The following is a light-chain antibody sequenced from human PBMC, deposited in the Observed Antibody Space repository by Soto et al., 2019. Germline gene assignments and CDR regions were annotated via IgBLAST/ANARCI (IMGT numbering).Light chain of an antibody. V-gene: IGKV1-33*01. CDR1: QDITNY. Sequence: DIQMTQSPSSLSASVGDRVTITCQATQDITNYLNWYQQKPGKAPKLRIYDASNLATGVPSRFSGSGSGTDFTFTISSLQPEDLATYYCQQYGNLPLTFVGGTKVEIK. J-gene: IGKJ4*01. CDR3: QQYGNLPLT. CDR2: DAS.